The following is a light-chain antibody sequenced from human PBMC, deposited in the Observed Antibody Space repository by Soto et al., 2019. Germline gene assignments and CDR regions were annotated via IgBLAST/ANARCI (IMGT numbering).Light chain of an antibody. CDR3: SSYTSSSTWM. J-gene: IGLJ3*02. Sequence: QSALTQPASVSGSPGQSITISCTGTSSDVGRYNYVSWYQQLPGKAPKLMIYEVTDRPSGVSNRFSGSKSGNTASLTFSGRQAEDEADYFCSSYTSSSTWMFGGGTKLTVL. CDR2: EVT. V-gene: IGLV2-14*01. CDR1: SSDVGRYNY.